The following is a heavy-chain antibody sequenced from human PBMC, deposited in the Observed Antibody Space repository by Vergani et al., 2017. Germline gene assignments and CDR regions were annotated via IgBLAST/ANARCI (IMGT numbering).Heavy chain of an antibody. CDR2: IYPGDSDT. Sequence: EVQLVQSGAEVKKPGESLKISCKGSGYSFTSYWIGWVRQMPGKGLEWMGIIYPGDSDTRYSPSFQGQVTISADKSISTAYLQWSSLKASDTAMYYCAILVSSWELSYYYYYMDVWGKGTTVTVSS. J-gene: IGHJ6*03. CDR1: GYSFTSYW. D-gene: IGHD6-13*01. V-gene: IGHV5-51*03. CDR3: AILVSSWELSYYYYYMDV.